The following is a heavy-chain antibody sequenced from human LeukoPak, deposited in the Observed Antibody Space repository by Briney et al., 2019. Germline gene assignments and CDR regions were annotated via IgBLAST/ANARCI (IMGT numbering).Heavy chain of an antibody. V-gene: IGHV3-48*01. CDR3: VREGRGYNDPIDY. CDR1: GFTFSSYS. J-gene: IGHJ4*02. D-gene: IGHD5-24*01. Sequence: GGSLRLSCAASGFTFSSYSMNWVRQAPGKGLEWVSYISSSSSTIYYADSVKGRFTISRDNAKNSLYLQMNSLRAEDTAVYYCVREGRGYNDPIDYWGQGTLVTVSS. CDR2: ISSSSSTI.